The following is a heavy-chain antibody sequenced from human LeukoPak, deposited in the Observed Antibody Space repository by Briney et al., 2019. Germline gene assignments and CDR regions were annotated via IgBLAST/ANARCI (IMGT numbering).Heavy chain of an antibody. V-gene: IGHV4-30-4*01. CDR3: AREGVAARGSHYYGMDV. Sequence: SETLSLTCTVSGGSISSGDYYWRWIRQPPGKGLEWIGYIYYSGSTYYNPSLKSRVTISVDTSKNQFSLKLSSVTAADTAVYYCAREGVAARGSHYYGMDVWGQGTTVTVSS. D-gene: IGHD6-6*01. CDR1: GGSISSGDYY. CDR2: IYYSGST. J-gene: IGHJ6*02.